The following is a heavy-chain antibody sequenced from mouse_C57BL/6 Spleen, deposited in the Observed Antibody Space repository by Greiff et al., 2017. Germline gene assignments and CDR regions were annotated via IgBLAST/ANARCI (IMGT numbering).Heavy chain of an antibody. Sequence: QVQLKQSGPELVKPGASVKLSCTASGYTFTSYDINWVNQRPGQGLEWIGWIYPRDGSTKYNEKFKGQATLTVDTSSSTAYMELHSLTSEDSAVYFCARGDYSNLYYAMDYWGQGTSVTVSS. CDR1: GYTFTSYD. J-gene: IGHJ4*01. CDR2: IYPRDGST. V-gene: IGHV1-85*01. D-gene: IGHD2-5*01. CDR3: ARGDYSNLYYAMDY.